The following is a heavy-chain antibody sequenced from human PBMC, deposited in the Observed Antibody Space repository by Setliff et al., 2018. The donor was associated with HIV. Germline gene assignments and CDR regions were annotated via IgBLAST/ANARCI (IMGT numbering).Heavy chain of an antibody. CDR1: GGSTTSGGYY. D-gene: IGHD3-3*01. V-gene: IGHV4-31*03. J-gene: IGHJ4*02. Sequence: SETLSLTCSVSGGSTTSGGYYWSWSRQHPGKGLEYIGYIYYSGSTYYNPSLKSRVTMSIDTSTQQFFLNVTSVTAADTAVYYCAGFSYNFWVYRFDHWGQGARVTVSS. CDR3: AGFSYNFWVYRFDH. CDR2: IYYSGST.